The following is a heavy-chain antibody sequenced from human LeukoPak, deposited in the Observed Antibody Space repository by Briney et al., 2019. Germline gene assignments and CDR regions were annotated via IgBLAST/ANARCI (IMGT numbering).Heavy chain of an antibody. V-gene: IGHV4-30-2*01. CDR3: ARGLYYDFWSGRKFSPAFDY. Sequence: SQTLSLTCAVSGGSISSGGYSWSWIRQPPGKGLEWIGYIYHSGSTYYNPSLESRVTISVDRSKNQFSLKLSSVTAADTAVYYCARGLYYDFWSGRKFSPAFDYWGQGTLVTVSS. D-gene: IGHD3-3*01. CDR1: GGSISSGGYS. J-gene: IGHJ4*02. CDR2: IYHSGST.